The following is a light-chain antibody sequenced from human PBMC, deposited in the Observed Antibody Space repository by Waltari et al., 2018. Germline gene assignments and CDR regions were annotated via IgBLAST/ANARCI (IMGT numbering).Light chain of an antibody. CDR2: KGI. V-gene: IGLV8-61*01. Sequence: QTVVTQEPSLSVSPGGNVTLTCAFSSGSVSSTSYPTRYQQTPGQPPRTLVYKGISRSSGVPDRFSGSILGNTAALTITGAQADDESDYYCSMYMGSGVWVFGGGTKLTVL. CDR3: SMYMGSGVWV. CDR1: SGSVSSTSY. J-gene: IGLJ3*02.